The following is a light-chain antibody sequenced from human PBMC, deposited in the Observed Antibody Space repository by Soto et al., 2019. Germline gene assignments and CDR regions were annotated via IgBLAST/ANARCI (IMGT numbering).Light chain of an antibody. CDR3: EQTYNLPRP. Sequence: DIRMTQAPSSLSASVGDRFTITCRASLTIGDSLSWFQQKVGKPPTLLIYGASALQSGVPARFSGSGSGTDLTLTINNMQREDFATYYCEQTYNLPRPFGQGTKV. CDR2: GAS. J-gene: IGKJ1*01. V-gene: IGKV1-39*01. CDR1: LTIGDS.